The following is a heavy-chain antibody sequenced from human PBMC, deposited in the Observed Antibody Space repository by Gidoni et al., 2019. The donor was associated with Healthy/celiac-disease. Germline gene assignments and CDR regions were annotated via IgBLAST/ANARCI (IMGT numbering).Heavy chain of an antibody. V-gene: IGHV3-23*01. CDR3: AKDPPLWGDYRME. CDR1: GFTFSSYA. D-gene: IGHD4-17*01. Sequence: RLSCAASGFTFSSYAMRWVRQAPGKGLEWVSAISGSGGSTYYADSVKGRFTISRDNSKNTLYLQMNSLRAEDTAVYYCAKDPPLWGDYRMEWGQGTLVTVSS. J-gene: IGHJ4*02. CDR2: ISGSGGST.